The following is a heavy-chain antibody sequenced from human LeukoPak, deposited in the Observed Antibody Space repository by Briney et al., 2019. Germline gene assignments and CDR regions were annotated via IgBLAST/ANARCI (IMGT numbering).Heavy chain of an antibody. J-gene: IGHJ4*02. V-gene: IGHV4-59*01. Sequence: SETLSLTCTVSGGSISSYYWSWIRQPPGKGLEWIGYFYYSGSTDYNPSLKSRVTISVDTSKNQFSLNLSSVTAADTAVYYCARDASANFDYWGQGTLVTVSS. CDR1: GGSISSYY. CDR3: ARDASANFDY. CDR2: FYYSGST.